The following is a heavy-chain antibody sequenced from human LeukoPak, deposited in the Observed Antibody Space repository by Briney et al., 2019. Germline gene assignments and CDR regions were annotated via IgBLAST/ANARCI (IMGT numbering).Heavy chain of an antibody. V-gene: IGHV3-23*01. Sequence: GGSLRLSCEGSGCTFSSYAMTWVRQAPGKGLEWVSGIVGSSGNTYYADSVKGRFTISRDISKSTLYLQMNSLRVEDTAQYYCAKDKIVGDGRWDFDHWGRGTLVTVSS. CDR1: GCTFSSYA. CDR3: AKDKIVGDGRWDFDH. J-gene: IGHJ5*02. CDR2: IVGSSGNT. D-gene: IGHD1-26*01.